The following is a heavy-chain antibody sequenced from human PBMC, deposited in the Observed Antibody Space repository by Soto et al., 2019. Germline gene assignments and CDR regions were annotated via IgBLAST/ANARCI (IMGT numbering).Heavy chain of an antibody. D-gene: IGHD6-19*01. Sequence: SETLSLTCTVSGGSISSGDYYWSWIRQPPGKGLECVGYVYYTGTTYYNPSLKSRVSISVDTSKNLFSLRLSSVTAADTAVYYCARPSSGWRTLDYWGQGTLVTVSS. CDR3: ARPSSGWRTLDY. CDR2: VYYTGTT. V-gene: IGHV4-30-4*01. CDR1: GGSISSGDYY. J-gene: IGHJ4*02.